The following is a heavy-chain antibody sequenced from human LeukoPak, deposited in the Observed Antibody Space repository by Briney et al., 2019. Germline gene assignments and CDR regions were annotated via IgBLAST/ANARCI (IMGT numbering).Heavy chain of an antibody. CDR3: ARDQQLGRGLYFDY. V-gene: IGHV1-2*02. CDR1: GYTFTGYD. CDR2: INPNSGST. J-gene: IGHJ4*02. Sequence: ASLKLSCKASGYTFTGYDMHWVRQAPGQGLEWMGWINPNSGSTNYAQKLQGRVTMSRDTSISTAYMELSRLRSDDTAVYYCARDQQLGRGLYFDYWGQGTLVTVSS. D-gene: IGHD6-6*01.